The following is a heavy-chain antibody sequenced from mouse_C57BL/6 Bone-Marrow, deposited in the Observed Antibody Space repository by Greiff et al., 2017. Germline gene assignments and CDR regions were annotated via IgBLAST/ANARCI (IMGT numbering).Heavy chain of an antibody. J-gene: IGHJ2*01. CDR1: GYTFTSYG. V-gene: IGHV1-81*01. CDR2: IYPRSGNT. D-gene: IGHD2-1*01. Sequence: VKLQESGAELARPGASVKLSCKASGYTFTSYGISWVKQRTGQGLEWIGEIYPRSGNTYYNEKFKGKATLTADKSSSTAYMELRSLTSEDSAVYFCARWIYYGNWVFDYWGQGTTLTVSS. CDR3: ARWIYYGNWVFDY.